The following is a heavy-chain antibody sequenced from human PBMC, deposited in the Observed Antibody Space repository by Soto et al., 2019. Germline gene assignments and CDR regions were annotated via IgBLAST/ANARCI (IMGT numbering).Heavy chain of an antibody. V-gene: IGHV3-30-3*01. CDR2: ISYDGSNK. Sequence: GGSLRLSCAASGFTFSSYAMHWVRQAPGKGLEWVAVISYDGSNKYYADSVKGRFTISRDNSKNTLYLQMNSLRAEDTAVYYCTPHADYSSGWYGNSPAAFDYWGQGTLVTVSS. D-gene: IGHD6-19*01. J-gene: IGHJ4*02. CDR1: GFTFSSYA. CDR3: TPHADYSSGWYGNSPAAFDY.